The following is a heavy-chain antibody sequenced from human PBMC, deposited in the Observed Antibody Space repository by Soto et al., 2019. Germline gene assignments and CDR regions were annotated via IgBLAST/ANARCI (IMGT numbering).Heavy chain of an antibody. CDR3: ARGPPADH. V-gene: IGHV5-51*01. J-gene: IGHJ4*02. Sequence: EVQLVQSGTEVTRPGASLKISCKGSGYNFTDYWIDWVRQMPGKGLEWMGTIYPDGSETRYSPSFQGRVTISADKSIGTAYLQRGSLKASDTAMYYCARGPPADHWGQGTLVTVSS. CDR1: GYNFTDYW. CDR2: IYPDGSET. D-gene: IGHD1-26*01.